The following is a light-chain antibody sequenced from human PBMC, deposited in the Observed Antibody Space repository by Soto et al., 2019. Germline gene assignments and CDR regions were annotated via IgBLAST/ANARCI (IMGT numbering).Light chain of an antibody. V-gene: IGKV1-27*01. J-gene: IGKJ4*01. CDR2: AAS. CDR1: QGISNY. CDR3: QKYNSAPLT. Sequence: DIQMTQSPSSLSSSVGDRVTLTCRASQGISNYLAWYQQKPGNDPTLLIYAASTLESGVPSRFSGSGSGTDFTLTISSLQPEDVATYYCQKYNSAPLTFGGGTKVEIK.